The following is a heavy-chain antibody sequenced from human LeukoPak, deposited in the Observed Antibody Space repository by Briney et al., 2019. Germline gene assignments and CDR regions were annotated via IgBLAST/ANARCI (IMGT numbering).Heavy chain of an antibody. CDR3: ARDGTYAFDI. CDR2: IIPIFGTA. Sequence: ASVKVSCKASGGTFSSYAISWVRQAPGQGLEWMGRIIPIFGTANYAQKFQGRVTITTDESTSTAYMELSSLRSEDTAVYCCARDGTYAFDIWGQGTMVTVSS. V-gene: IGHV1-69*05. CDR1: GGTFSSYA. D-gene: IGHD1-26*01. J-gene: IGHJ3*02.